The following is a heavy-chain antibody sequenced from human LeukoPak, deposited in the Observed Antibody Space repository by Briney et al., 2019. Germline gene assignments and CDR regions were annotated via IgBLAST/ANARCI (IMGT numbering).Heavy chain of an antibody. D-gene: IGHD4-17*01. Sequence: PGGSVRLSCAASRFTFSSYWMSWVRQAPGKGLEWVANIKQDGSEKYYVDSVKGRFTISRDNAKNSLYLQMNSLRAEDTAVYYCARDSGYGDYESFDYWGQGTLVTVSS. J-gene: IGHJ4*02. V-gene: IGHV3-7*01. CDR2: IKQDGSEK. CDR3: ARDSGYGDYESFDY. CDR1: RFTFSSYW.